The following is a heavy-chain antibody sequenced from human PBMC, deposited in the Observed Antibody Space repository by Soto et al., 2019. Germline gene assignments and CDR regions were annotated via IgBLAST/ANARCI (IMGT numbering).Heavy chain of an antibody. Sequence: LRLSCAASGFTFSSYGMHWVRQAPGKGLEWVAVIWYDGSNKYYADSVKGRFTISRDNSKNTLYLQMNSLRAEDTAVYYCARGTVTTNDYYYYYMDVWGKGTTVTVSS. D-gene: IGHD4-17*01. V-gene: IGHV3-33*01. J-gene: IGHJ6*03. CDR1: GFTFSSYG. CDR3: ARGTVTTNDYYYYYMDV. CDR2: IWYDGSNK.